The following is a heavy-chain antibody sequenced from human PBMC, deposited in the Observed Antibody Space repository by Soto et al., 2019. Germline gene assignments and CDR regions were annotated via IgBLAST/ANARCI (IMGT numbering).Heavy chain of an antibody. CDR1: GFTFNFFG. CDR2: ISDSGGRT. V-gene: IGHV3-23*01. J-gene: IGHJ4*02. CDR3: ARDEFYYPSSGFYRFDY. D-gene: IGHD3-22*01. Sequence: EVQLLESGGGLVQPGGSLRLSCEASGFTFNFFGMSWVRQAPGKGLEWVSVISDSGGRTDYAASVKGRFTISRDNSKNTLYLQMNSLRAEETAVYYCARDEFYYPSSGFYRFDYWGQGILVTVSS.